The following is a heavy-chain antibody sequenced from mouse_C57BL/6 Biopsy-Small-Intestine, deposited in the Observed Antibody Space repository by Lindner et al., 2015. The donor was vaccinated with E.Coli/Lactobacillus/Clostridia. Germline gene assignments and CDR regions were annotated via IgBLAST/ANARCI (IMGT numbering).Heavy chain of an antibody. Sequence: VQLQESGAELARPGASVKLSCKASGYTFTSYGISWVKQRTGQGLEWIGEIYPRSSNTYYNEKFKGKATLTTDKSSSTAYMQLSSLTSEDSAVYFCASPQTVRATWFAYWAKGLWSLSLQ. V-gene: IGHV1-81*01. CDR3: ASPQTVRATWFAY. J-gene: IGHJ3*01. D-gene: IGHD3-2*01. CDR1: GYTFTSYG. CDR2: IYPRSSNT.